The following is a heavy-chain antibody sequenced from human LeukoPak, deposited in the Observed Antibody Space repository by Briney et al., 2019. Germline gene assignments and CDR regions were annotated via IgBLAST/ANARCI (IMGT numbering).Heavy chain of an antibody. V-gene: IGHV3-21*01. CDR2: ISSSSSYI. D-gene: IGHD3-10*01. CDR1: GFTFSSYS. Sequence: GGSLRLSCAASGFTFSSYSMNRVRQAPGKGLEWVSSISSSSSYIYYADSVKGRFTISRDNAKNSLYLQMNSLRAEDTAVYYCASGSFYYGTQDAFDIWGQGTMVTVSS. J-gene: IGHJ3*02. CDR3: ASGSFYYGTQDAFDI.